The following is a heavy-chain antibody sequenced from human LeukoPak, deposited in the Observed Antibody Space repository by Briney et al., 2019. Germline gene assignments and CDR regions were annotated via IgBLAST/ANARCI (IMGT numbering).Heavy chain of an antibody. V-gene: IGHV1-46*01. CDR3: AREEITMIVVPGAPFDY. Sequence: ASVKVSCKASGYTFTSYYMHWVRQAPGQGLEWMGIINPSGGSTSYAQKFQGRVTMTRDTSTSTVYMELSSLRSEDTAVYYCAREEITMIVVPGAPFDYWGQGTLVTVSS. CDR1: GYTFTSYY. D-gene: IGHD3-22*01. J-gene: IGHJ4*02. CDR2: INPSGGST.